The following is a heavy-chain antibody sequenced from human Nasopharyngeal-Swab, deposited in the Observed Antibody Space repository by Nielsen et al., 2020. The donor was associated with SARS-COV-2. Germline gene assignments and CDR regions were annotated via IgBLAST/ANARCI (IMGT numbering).Heavy chain of an antibody. D-gene: IGHD1-26*01. J-gene: IGHJ4*02. CDR1: GFTFSSYA. V-gene: IGHV3-30-3*01. Sequence: SCAASGFTFSSYAMHWVRQAPGRGLEWVAVISYDGSNKYYADSVKGRFTISRDNSKNTLYLQMNSLRGEDTAVYYCARGRGGSYFSYFEYWGQGTLVTVSS. CDR2: ISYDGSNK. CDR3: ARGRGGSYFSYFEY.